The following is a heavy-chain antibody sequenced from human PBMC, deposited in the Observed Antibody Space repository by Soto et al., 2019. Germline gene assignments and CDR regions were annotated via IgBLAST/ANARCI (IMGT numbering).Heavy chain of an antibody. CDR2: KWYDGRNT. J-gene: IGHJ4*02. D-gene: IGHD5-12*01. CDR1: GFTFSSYG. Sequence: QVQLVESGGGVVQPGRSLRLSCAASGFTFSSYGMHWVRQAPGKGLEWVAVKWYDGRNTYYADSVKGRFTISRDDSKNTAYLQMNSLRVEDTAVYYCARDWLSRTVDYWGQGTLVTVSS. CDR3: ARDWLSRTVDY. V-gene: IGHV3-33*01.